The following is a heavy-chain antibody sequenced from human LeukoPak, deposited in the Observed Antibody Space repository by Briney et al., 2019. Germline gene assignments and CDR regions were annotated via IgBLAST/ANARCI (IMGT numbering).Heavy chain of an antibody. V-gene: IGHV3-9*01. D-gene: IGHD2-2*01. J-gene: IGHJ4*02. CDR3: AEGSPRDQTDRHFDY. CDR1: GFTFDDYA. CDR2: ISWNSGSI. Sequence: GGSLRLSCAASGFTFDDYAMHWVRQAPGKGLEWVSGISWNSGSIGYADSVKGRFTISRDNAKNSLYLQMNSLRAEDTAVYYCAEGSPRDQTDRHFDYWGQGTLVTVSS.